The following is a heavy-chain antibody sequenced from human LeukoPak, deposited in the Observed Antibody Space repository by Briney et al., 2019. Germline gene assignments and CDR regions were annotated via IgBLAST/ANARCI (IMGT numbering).Heavy chain of an antibody. D-gene: IGHD6-13*01. V-gene: IGHV4-59*01. Sequence: PSETLSLTCAVYGGSFSGYYWSWIRQPPGKGLEWIGYIYYSGSTNYNPSLKSRVTISVDTSKNQFSLKLSSVTAADTAVYYCAREAEYSSSWYRGRGYYFDYWGQGTLVTVSS. CDR1: GGSFSGYY. CDR2: IYYSGST. J-gene: IGHJ4*02. CDR3: AREAEYSSSWYRGRGYYFDY.